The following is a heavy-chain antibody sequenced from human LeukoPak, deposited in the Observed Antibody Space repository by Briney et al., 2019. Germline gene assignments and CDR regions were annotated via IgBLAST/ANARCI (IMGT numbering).Heavy chain of an antibody. CDR3: AREGDYYDSSGYYPPPGDY. J-gene: IGHJ4*02. V-gene: IGHV1-18*01. CDR2: ISAYNGNT. Sequence: GASVKVSCKASGYTFTSYGISWVRQAPGQGLEWMGWISAYNGNTNYAQKLQGRVTMTTDTSTSTAYMELRSLRSDDTAVYYCAREGDYYDSSGYYPPPGDYWGQGTLVTVSS. D-gene: IGHD3-22*01. CDR1: GYTFTSYG.